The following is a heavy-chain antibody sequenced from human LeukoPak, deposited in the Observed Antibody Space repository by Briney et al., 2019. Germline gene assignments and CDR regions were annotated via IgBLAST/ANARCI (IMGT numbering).Heavy chain of an antibody. J-gene: IGHJ4*02. D-gene: IGHD2-2*02. CDR2: IIPILGIA. CDR1: GGTFSSYA. Sequence: ASVKVSCKASGGTFSSYAISWVRQAPGQGLEWMGRIIPILGIANYAQKFQGRLTVITDASTSTVYMELSSLRSEDTAVYYCARWAGFCTTNNCYNPFDYWGQGTLVTVSS. CDR3: ARWAGFCTTNNCYNPFDY. V-gene: IGHV1-69*04.